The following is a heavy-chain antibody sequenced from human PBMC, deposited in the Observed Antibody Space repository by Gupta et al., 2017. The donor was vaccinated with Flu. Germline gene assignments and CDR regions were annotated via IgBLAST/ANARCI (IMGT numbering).Heavy chain of an antibody. J-gene: IGHJ6*03. D-gene: IGHD3-3*01. CDR2: ISGRGCST. Sequence: VSAISGRGCSTYYADSVKGRFTISRDNSKNTLYLQMNSLRAEDTAVYYCAKIPYDFWSGYSSSNYYYYYMDVWGKGTTVTVSS. V-gene: IGHV3-23*01. CDR3: AKIPYDFWSGYSSSNYYYYYMDV.